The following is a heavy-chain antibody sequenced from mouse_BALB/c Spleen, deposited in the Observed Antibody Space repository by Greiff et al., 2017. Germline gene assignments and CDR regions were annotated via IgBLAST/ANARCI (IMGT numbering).Heavy chain of an antibody. Sequence: EVQGVESGGGLVKPGGSLKLSCAASGFAFSSYDMSWVRQTPEKRLEWVAYISSGGGSTYYPDTVKGRFTISRDNAKNTLYLQMSSLKSEDTAMYYCARLLYYAMDYWGQGTSVTVSS. CDR2: ISSGGGST. V-gene: IGHV5-12-1*01. J-gene: IGHJ4*01. CDR3: ARLLYYAMDY. CDR1: GFAFSSYD.